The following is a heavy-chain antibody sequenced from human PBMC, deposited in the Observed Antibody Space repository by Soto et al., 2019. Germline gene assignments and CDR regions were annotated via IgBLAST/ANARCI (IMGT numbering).Heavy chain of an antibody. J-gene: IGHJ4*02. Sequence: SETLSLTCTVSGGSIRSYYWSWIRQPPGKGLEWIGYIYYSGSTNYNPSLKSRVTISVDRSKNQFSLKLSSVTAADTAVYYCARFGARWLQSGDLFDYWGQGTLVTSPQ. CDR2: IYYSGST. D-gene: IGHD3-16*01. V-gene: IGHV4-59*08. CDR3: ARFGARWLQSGDLFDY. CDR1: GGSIRSYY.